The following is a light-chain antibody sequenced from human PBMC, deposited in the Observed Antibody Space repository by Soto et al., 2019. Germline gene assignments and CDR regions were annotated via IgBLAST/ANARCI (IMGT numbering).Light chain of an antibody. J-gene: IGKJ4*01. V-gene: IGKV1-39*01. CDR3: QQTHTSPLT. CDR2: TAS. Sequence: DIHMTQSPSSLSASVGDRVTITCRASQSIDTFLNWYQQRPGKVPKLLIDTASSLQSGVPSRFSGSGSGSDFTLTITALQPEDFATYYCQQTHTSPLTFGGGTKVEI. CDR1: QSIDTF.